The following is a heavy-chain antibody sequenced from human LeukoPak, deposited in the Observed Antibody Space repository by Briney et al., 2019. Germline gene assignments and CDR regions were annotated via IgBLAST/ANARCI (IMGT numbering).Heavy chain of an antibody. J-gene: IGHJ4*02. Sequence: SVKVSCKASGGTFSSYTISWVRQAPGQGLEWMGRIIPILGIANYAQKFQGRVTITADKSTSTAYMELSSLRSEDTAVYYCARVKGVGWYFNYWGQGALVTVSS. CDR2: IIPILGIA. D-gene: IGHD2-8*01. CDR3: ARVKGVGWYFNY. CDR1: GGTFSSYT. V-gene: IGHV1-69*02.